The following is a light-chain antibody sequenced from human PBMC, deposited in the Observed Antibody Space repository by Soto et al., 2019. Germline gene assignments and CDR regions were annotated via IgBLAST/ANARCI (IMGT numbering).Light chain of an antibody. CDR3: QQDVTSLTT. J-gene: IGKJ1*01. V-gene: IGKV3-20*01. CDR1: QSVSSSY. Sequence: EIVLTQSPCTLSLSPGERATLSCRASQSVSSSYLAWYQQKPGQAPRLLIFGASIRATGIPDRFIGSGSGTDFTLTISRLEPEDFAVYYCQQDVTSLTTFGQGTKVDIK. CDR2: GAS.